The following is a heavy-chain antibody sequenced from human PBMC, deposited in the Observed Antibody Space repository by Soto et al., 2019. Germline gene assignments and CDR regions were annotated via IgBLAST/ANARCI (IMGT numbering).Heavy chain of an antibody. J-gene: IGHJ6*02. D-gene: IGHD4-4*01. CDR2: FDPEDGET. Sequence: ASVKVSCKVSGYTLTELSMHWVRQAPGKGLEWMGGFDPEDGETIYAQKFQGRVTMTEDTSTDTAYMELSSLRSEDTAVYYCATTTTVPTWGPYGMDVWGQGTTVTVSS. V-gene: IGHV1-24*01. CDR1: GYTLTELS. CDR3: ATTTTVPTWGPYGMDV.